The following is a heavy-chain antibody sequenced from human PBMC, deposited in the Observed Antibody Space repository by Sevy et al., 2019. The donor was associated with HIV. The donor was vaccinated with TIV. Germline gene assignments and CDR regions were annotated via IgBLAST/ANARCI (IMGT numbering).Heavy chain of an antibody. CDR1: GFIFSSYE. J-gene: IGHJ1*01. Sequence: GGSLRLSCAASGFIFSSYEMNWVRQAPGKGLEWISYISNSGSALYYSDSVKGRFTVSRDNSKNTLYLEMNSLRAEDTAVYYCAKDASSSWTGGTFQHWGQGTLVTVSS. CDR2: ISNSGSAL. V-gene: IGHV3-48*03. CDR3: AKDASSSWTGGTFQH. D-gene: IGHD6-13*01.